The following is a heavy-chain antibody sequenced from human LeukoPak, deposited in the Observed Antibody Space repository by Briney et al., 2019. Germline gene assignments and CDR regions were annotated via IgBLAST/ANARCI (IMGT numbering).Heavy chain of an antibody. CDR3: ARGSTTVTTLDY. V-gene: IGHV3-33*01. D-gene: IGHD4-17*01. J-gene: IGHJ4*02. CDR2: IWYDGSNK. Sequence: QTGGSLRLSCAASGFTFSSYGMHWVRQAPGKGLEWVAVIWYDGSNKYYADSVKGRFTISRDNSKNTLYLQMNSLRAEDTAVYYCARGSTTVTTLDYWGQGTLVTVSS. CDR1: GFTFSSYG.